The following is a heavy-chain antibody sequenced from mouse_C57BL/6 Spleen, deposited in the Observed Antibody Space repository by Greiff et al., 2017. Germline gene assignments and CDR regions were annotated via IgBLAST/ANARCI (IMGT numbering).Heavy chain of an antibody. Sequence: QVQLQQSGAELVMPGASVKLSCKASGYTFTSYWMHWVKQRPGQGLEWIGEIDPSDSYTNYNQKFKGKSTLTVDKSSSTAYMQLSSLTSEDSAVYYCARVYYDYEGYYAMDYWGQGTSVTVSS. J-gene: IGHJ4*01. D-gene: IGHD2-4*01. CDR2: IDPSDSYT. CDR1: GYTFTSYW. CDR3: ARVYYDYEGYYAMDY. V-gene: IGHV1-69*01.